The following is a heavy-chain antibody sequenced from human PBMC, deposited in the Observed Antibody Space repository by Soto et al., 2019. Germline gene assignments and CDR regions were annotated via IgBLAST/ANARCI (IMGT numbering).Heavy chain of an antibody. CDR3: ASAPLYYYDSSGYLFDY. Sequence: PSETLSLTCTVSGGSISSSSYYWGWIRQPPGKGLEWIGSIYYSGSTYYNPSLKSRVTISVDTSKNQFSLKLSSVTAADTAVYYCASAPLYYYDSSGYLFDYWGQGTLVTVSS. CDR2: IYYSGST. J-gene: IGHJ4*02. CDR1: GGSISSSSYY. D-gene: IGHD3-22*01. V-gene: IGHV4-39*01.